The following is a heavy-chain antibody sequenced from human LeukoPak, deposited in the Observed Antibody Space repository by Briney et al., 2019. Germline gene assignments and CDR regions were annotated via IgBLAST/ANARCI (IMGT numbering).Heavy chain of an antibody. D-gene: IGHD1-7*01. CDR1: GFTFGDYA. Sequence: GGSLRLSCTASGFTFGDYAMSWFRQAPGKGLEWVGFIRSKAYGGTTEYAASVKGRFTISRDDSKSIAYLQMNSLKTEDTAVYYCTRVGNWNYEDWFDPWGQGTLVTVSS. J-gene: IGHJ5*02. CDR3: TRVGNWNYEDWFDP. CDR2: IRSKAYGGTT. V-gene: IGHV3-49*03.